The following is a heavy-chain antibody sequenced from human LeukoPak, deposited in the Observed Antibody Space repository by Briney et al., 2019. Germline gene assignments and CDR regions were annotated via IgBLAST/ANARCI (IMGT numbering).Heavy chain of an antibody. D-gene: IGHD4-23*01. CDR2: IWYDGSNK. J-gene: IGHJ4*02. CDR3: ARDSGATVVTGTFDY. CDR1: GFTFSSYG. Sequence: GGSLRLSCAASGFTFSSYGMHWVRQAPGKGLEWVAVIWYDGSNKHYADSVKGRFTISRDNSKNTLYLQMNSLRAEDTAVYYCARDSGATVVTGTFDYWGQGTLVTVSS. V-gene: IGHV3-33*01.